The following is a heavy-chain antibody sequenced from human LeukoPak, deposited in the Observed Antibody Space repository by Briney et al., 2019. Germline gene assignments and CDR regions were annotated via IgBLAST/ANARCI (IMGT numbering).Heavy chain of an antibody. CDR1: GFTFSSYG. CDR2: ISYDGSNK. V-gene: IGHV3-30*18. CDR3: AKDSHDYGDHPAGY. Sequence: GGSLRLSCAASGFTFSSYGMHWVRQAPGKGPEWVAVISYDGSNKYYADSVKGRFTISRDNSKNTLYLQMNSLRAEDTAVYYCAKDSHDYGDHPAGYWGQGTLVTVSS. D-gene: IGHD4-17*01. J-gene: IGHJ4*02.